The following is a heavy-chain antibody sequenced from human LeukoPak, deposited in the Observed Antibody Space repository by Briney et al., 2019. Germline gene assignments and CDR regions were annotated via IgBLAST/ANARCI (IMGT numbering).Heavy chain of an antibody. CDR3: ANPRRASYYYDSSLFVF. CDR1: GFPFSSYA. Sequence: PGGSLEPSCAASGFPFSSYAMSWVRPAPGKGLEWGSAISGSGGSTYYPDSVKGRFTISRDNSKNTLYLQMNSMRAEGTAVYYCANPRRASYYYDSSLFVFWGEDTLVPVSS. CDR2: ISGSGGST. J-gene: IGHJ4*02. V-gene: IGHV3-23*01. D-gene: IGHD3-22*01.